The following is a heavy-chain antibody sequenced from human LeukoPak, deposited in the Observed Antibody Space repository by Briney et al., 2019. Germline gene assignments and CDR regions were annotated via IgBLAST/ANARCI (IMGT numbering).Heavy chain of an antibody. D-gene: IGHD3-16*01. Sequence: PGGSLRLSCAASGFTFSSYSMNWVRQAPGKGLEWVSSISSSSSYIYYADSVKGRFTISRDNSKITLYLQMNSLRAEDTAVYYCAKDYLGRQSRPRGPVGYWGQGTLVTVSS. V-gene: IGHV3-21*01. CDR2: ISSSSSYI. CDR1: GFTFSSYS. CDR3: AKDYLGRQSRPRGPVGY. J-gene: IGHJ4*02.